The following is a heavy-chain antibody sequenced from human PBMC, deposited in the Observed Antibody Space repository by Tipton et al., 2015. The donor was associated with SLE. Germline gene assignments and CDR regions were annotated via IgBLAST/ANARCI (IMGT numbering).Heavy chain of an antibody. J-gene: IGHJ4*02. CDR3: ARDYSRLVVKTYYFDY. CDR1: GGSFSGYY. V-gene: IGHV4-34*01. Sequence: TLSLTCAVYGGSFSGYYWSWIRQPPGKGLEWIGEINHSGGTNYNPSLKSRVTISVDTSKNQFSLKLSSVTAADTAVYYCARDYSRLVVKTYYFDYWGQGTLVTVSS. D-gene: IGHD2-8*02. CDR2: INHSGGT.